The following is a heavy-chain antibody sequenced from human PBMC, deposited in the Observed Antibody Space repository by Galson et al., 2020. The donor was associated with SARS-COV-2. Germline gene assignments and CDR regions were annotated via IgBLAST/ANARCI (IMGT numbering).Heavy chain of an antibody. V-gene: IGHV4-39*07. J-gene: IGHJ6*02. CDR2: IYYSGST. D-gene: IGHD2-15*01. CDR3: ASEVVAYPSLYYYYGMDV. CDR1: GGSIISTSYY. Sequence: SETLSLTFTVSGGSIISTSYYWGWIRQPPGKGLEWIGSIYYSGSTYYNPSLKSRDTIAVDTSKNQFSLKLSSVTAADTAVYYCASEVVAYPSLYYYYGMDVWGQGTTVTVSS.